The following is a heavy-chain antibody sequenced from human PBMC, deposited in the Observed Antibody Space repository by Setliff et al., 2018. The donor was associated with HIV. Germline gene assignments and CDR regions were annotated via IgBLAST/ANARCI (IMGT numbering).Heavy chain of an antibody. V-gene: IGHV4-34*01. CDR3: AREPHELRYFDWLLYPAYYYYGMDV. CDR2: INHSGRT. J-gene: IGHJ6*02. D-gene: IGHD3-9*01. CDR1: GGSFSDNY. Sequence: SETLSLTCAVYGGSFSDNYWSWIRQSPGKGLEWIGEINHSGRTKYSPSLRSRVSISVDTSENQFSLKLSSVTAADTAVYYCAREPHELRYFDWLLYPAYYYYGMDVWGQGTTVTVSS.